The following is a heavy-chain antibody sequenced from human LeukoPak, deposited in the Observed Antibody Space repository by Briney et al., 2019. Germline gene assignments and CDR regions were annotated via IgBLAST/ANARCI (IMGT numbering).Heavy chain of an antibody. Sequence: AASVNVSCKVSGYTLTELSMHWVRQAPGKGLEWMGGFDPEDGETIYAQKFQGRVTMTEDTSTDTAYMELSSLRSEDTAVYYCALAVNTVTTYLLRWGQGTLVTVSS. CDR1: GYTLTELS. V-gene: IGHV1-24*01. D-gene: IGHD4-17*01. J-gene: IGHJ4*02. CDR2: FDPEDGET. CDR3: ALAVNTVTTYLLR.